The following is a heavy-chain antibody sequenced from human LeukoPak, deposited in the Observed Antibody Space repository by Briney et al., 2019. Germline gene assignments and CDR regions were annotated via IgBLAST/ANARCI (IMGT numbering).Heavy chain of an antibody. V-gene: IGHV3-23*01. D-gene: IGHD3-22*01. CDR1: GFTFSSYA. CDR3: ARDLIWFNYYDSSGPDY. Sequence: GGSLRLSCAASGFTFSSYAMSWVRQAPGKGLEWVSAISGSGGSTYYADSVKGRFTISRDNSKNTLYLQMNSLRAEDTAVYYCARDLIWFNYYDSSGPDYWGQGTLVTVSS. CDR2: ISGSGGST. J-gene: IGHJ4*02.